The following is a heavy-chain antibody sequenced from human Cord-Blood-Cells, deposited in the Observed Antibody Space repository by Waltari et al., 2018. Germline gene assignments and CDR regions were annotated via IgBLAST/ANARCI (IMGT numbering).Heavy chain of an antibody. V-gene: IGHV3-21*01. D-gene: IGHD6-13*01. Sequence: EVQLVESGGGLVKPGGSLRLSGEASGFTFSSYRMTGVPQAPGKGLEWVSSISSSSSYIYYADSVKGRFTISRDNAKNSLYLQMNSLRAEDTAVYYCARAFAAAGDYWGQGTLVTVSS. CDR3: ARAFAAAGDY. J-gene: IGHJ4*02. CDR2: ISSSSSYI. CDR1: GFTFSSYR.